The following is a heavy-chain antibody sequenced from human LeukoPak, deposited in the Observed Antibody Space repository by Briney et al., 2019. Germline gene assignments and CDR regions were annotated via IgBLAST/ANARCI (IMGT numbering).Heavy chain of an antibody. V-gene: IGHV3-30*02. CDR1: GFTFSSYG. J-gene: IGHJ5*02. Sequence: GGSLRLSCAASGFTFSSYGMHWVRQAPGKGLEWVAFIRYDGSNKYYADSVEGRFTISRDTSKNTLYLQMNSLRAEDTAVYYCAKDGLVVVPAAPLGWFAPWGQGTLVTVSS. CDR2: IRYDGSNK. D-gene: IGHD2-2*01. CDR3: AKDGLVVVPAAPLGWFAP.